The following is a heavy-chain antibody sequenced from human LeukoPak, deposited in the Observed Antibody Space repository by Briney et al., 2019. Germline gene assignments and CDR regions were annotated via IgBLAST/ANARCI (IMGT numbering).Heavy chain of an antibody. Sequence: PSETLSLTCAVYGGSFSGYYWSWIRQPPGKGLEWIGEINHSGSTNYNPSLKSRVTISVDTSKNQFSLKLSSVTAADTAVYYCAGRRFGYGGTRRGYFDYWGQETLVTVSS. D-gene: IGHD5-12*01. CDR2: INHSGST. CDR1: GGSFSGYY. J-gene: IGHJ4*02. CDR3: AGRRFGYGGTRRGYFDY. V-gene: IGHV4-34*01.